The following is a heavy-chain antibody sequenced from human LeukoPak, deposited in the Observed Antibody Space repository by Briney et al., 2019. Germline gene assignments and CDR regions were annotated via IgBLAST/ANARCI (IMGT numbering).Heavy chain of an antibody. CDR1: GFTFSSYW. CDR2: INSDGSTT. CDR3: ARDDYGGRGEFDY. D-gene: IGHD4-23*01. V-gene: IGHV3-74*01. Sequence: QSGGSLRLSCAASGFTFSSYWMHWVRQAPGQGLVWVSRINSDGSTTTYADSVKGRFTISRDNAKNTLYLQMNSLRAEDTAVYYCARDDYGGRGEFDYWGQGTLVTVSS. J-gene: IGHJ4*02.